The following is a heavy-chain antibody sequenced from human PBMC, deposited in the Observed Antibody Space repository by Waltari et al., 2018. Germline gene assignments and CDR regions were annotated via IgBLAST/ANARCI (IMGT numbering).Heavy chain of an antibody. Sequence: EVQLVESGGGLVKPGGSLRLSCAASGFTFSSYSMNWVRQAPGKGLEWVSSISRSSSYIYYADSVKGRFTISRDNAKNSLYLQMNSLRAEDTAVYYCARYISTGDYYYGMDVWGQGTTVTVSS. D-gene: IGHD2-2*01. J-gene: IGHJ6*02. CDR1: GFTFSSYS. CDR2: ISRSSSYI. V-gene: IGHV3-21*01. CDR3: ARYISTGDYYYGMDV.